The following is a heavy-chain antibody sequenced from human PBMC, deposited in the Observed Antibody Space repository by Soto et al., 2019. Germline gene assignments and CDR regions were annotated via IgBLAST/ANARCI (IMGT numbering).Heavy chain of an antibody. J-gene: IGHJ3*01. CDR2: VNPNSGDT. Sequence: QVQLVQSGAEVKKPGASVKVSCKASGYSFTSYDMNWVRQAPGQGLEWMGWVNPNSGDTDYAQKFQDRVTMTTDTSIRTAYMELSSLRSEDTAVYYCAIVSFLAPVTGAEIFDFWGQGTMVTVSS. D-gene: IGHD2-21*02. CDR1: GYSFTSYD. CDR3: AIVSFLAPVTGAEIFDF. V-gene: IGHV1-8*01.